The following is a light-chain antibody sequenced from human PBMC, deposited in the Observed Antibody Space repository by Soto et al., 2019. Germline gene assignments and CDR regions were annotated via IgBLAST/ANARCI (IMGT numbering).Light chain of an antibody. CDR2: DVS. V-gene: IGLV2-14*01. Sequence: QSVLTQPASVSGSPGQSITISCTGTSSDVGGYNYVSWYQQHPGKAPKLMIYDVSNRPSGVSNRFSGSKSGNTASLTISGLQAEDEADYYCSLYTSSSTPYVSGTGTKVTVL. J-gene: IGLJ1*01. CDR1: SSDVGGYNY. CDR3: SLYTSSSTPYV.